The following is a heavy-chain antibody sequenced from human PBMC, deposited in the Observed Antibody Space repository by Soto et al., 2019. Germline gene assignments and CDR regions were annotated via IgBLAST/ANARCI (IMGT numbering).Heavy chain of an antibody. CDR2: IYHSGST. J-gene: IGHJ6*02. CDR1: GGSISSGGYS. V-gene: IGHV4-30-2*01. CDR3: ARVPDV. Sequence: SETLSLTCAVSGGSISSGGYSWSWSRQPPGKGLEWIGYIYHSGSTYYNPSLKSRVTISVDRSKNQFSLKLSSVTAADTAVYYCARVPDVWGQGTTVTVS.